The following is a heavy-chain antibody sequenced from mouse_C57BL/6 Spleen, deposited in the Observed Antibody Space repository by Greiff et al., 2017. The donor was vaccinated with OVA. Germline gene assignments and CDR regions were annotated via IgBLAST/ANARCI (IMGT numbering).Heavy chain of an antibody. CDR3: ARGLGRNYYAMDY. J-gene: IGHJ4*01. CDR2: INPSSGYT. V-gene: IGHV1-4*01. CDR1: GYTFTSYT. Sequence: VQLQESGAELARPGASVKMSCKASGYTFTSYTMQWVKQRPGQGLAWIGNINPSSGYTKYNQKFKAKATLTEDNSSSTAYMRLSSLTSEASAVYDCARGLGRNYYAMDYWGQGTSVTVSS. D-gene: IGHD4-1*01.